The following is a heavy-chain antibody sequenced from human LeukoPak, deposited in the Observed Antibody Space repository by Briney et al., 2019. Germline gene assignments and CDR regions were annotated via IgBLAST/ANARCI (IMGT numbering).Heavy chain of an antibody. V-gene: IGHV4-59*01. CDR1: GASIRSSF. J-gene: IGHJ4*02. CDR3: TRNRGYYVNDY. CDR2: LSMRGTT. D-gene: IGHD1-26*01. Sequence: PSETLSLTCTVSGASIRSSFWNWIRQPPGRGLEWIGYLSMRGTTNYNPSLKSRVTISADTSENQFSLKVSSVTAADTAVDHCTRNRGYYVNDYCGQGILVTVSS.